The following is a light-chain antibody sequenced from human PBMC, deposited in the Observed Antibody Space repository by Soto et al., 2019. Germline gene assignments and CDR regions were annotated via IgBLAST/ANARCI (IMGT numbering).Light chain of an antibody. J-gene: IGKJ1*01. CDR3: QQYNTYSA. V-gene: IGKV1-17*02. Sequence: DIQMTQSPSSLSASVGDRVTITCRASQAIRNDLGWYQQKPGKAPKRLIYAASSLDSEVPLRFSGSGSGTEFALTISNLQPEDFATHYCQQYNTYSAFGQGTKVDIK. CDR1: QAIRND. CDR2: AAS.